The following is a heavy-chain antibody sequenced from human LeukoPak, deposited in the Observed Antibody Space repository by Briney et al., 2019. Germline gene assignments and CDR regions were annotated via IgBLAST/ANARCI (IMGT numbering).Heavy chain of an antibody. CDR2: VSGSGGST. CDR1: GFTFSSYA. CDR3: ARDLYSSSPYYFDY. D-gene: IGHD6-6*01. V-gene: IGHV3-23*01. Sequence: PGRSLRLSCAASGFTFSSYAMSWVRQAPGKGLEWVSAVSGSGGSTYYADSVKGRFTISRDNSKNTLYLQMNSLRAEDTAVYYCARDLYSSSPYYFDYWGQGTLVTVSS. J-gene: IGHJ4*02.